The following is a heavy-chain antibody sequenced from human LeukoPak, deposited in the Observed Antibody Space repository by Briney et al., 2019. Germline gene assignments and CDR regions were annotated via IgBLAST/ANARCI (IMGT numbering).Heavy chain of an antibody. J-gene: IGHJ4*02. CDR2: VSGSGGST. CDR1: GFTFSSYA. Sequence: PGGSLRLSCAASGFTFSSYAMTWVRQAPGKGLEWVSTVSGSGGSTYYADSVKGRFTISRDNSKNTLYLQMNSLRAEDTAVYYCAKDGLELLSLDPFIFDYWGQGTLVTVSS. V-gene: IGHV3-23*01. D-gene: IGHD2-2*01. CDR3: AKDGLELLSLDPFIFDY.